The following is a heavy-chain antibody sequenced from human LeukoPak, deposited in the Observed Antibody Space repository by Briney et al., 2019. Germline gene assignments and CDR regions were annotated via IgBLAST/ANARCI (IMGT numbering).Heavy chain of an antibody. CDR3: ATGSGLWSPDY. D-gene: IGHD5-18*01. CDR2: INTDGSST. V-gene: IGHV3-74*01. CDR1: GFTFSSYW. J-gene: IGHJ4*02. Sequence: QPGGSLRLSCAASGFTFSSYWMHWVRQAPGKGLVWVSRINTDGSSTSYADSVKGRFTISRDNAKNRLYVQMNSLRAEDTAVYYCATGSGLWSPDYWGQGTLVTVSS.